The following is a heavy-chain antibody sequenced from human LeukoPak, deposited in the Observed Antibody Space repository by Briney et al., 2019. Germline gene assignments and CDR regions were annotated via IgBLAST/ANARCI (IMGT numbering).Heavy chain of an antibody. J-gene: IGHJ1*01. CDR1: GGSFSGYY. CDR3: ARGLGFWPVFPRSFQH. Sequence: SETLSLTCAVYGGSFSGYYWSWIRQPPGKGLEWIGEINHSGSTNYNPSLKGRVTISVDTSKNQFSLKLSSVTAADTAVYYCARGLGFWPVFPRSFQHGGRAPLVPVS. CDR2: INHSGST. D-gene: IGHD3-3*01. V-gene: IGHV4-34*01.